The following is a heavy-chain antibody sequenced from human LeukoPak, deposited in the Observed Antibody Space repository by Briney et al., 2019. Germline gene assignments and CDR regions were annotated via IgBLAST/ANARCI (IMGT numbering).Heavy chain of an antibody. D-gene: IGHD2-2*01. CDR2: INRSGST. V-gene: IGHV4-34*01. Sequence: SETLSLTCAVHGGYFSGYYWSWIRQPPGKGLEWIGEINRSGSTNYNPSLKSRVTISVDTSKNQFSLKLSSVTAADTAVYYCARETPYCSSTSCYGWFDPWGQGTLVTVSS. CDR3: ARETPYCSSTSCYGWFDP. J-gene: IGHJ5*02. CDR1: GGYFSGYY.